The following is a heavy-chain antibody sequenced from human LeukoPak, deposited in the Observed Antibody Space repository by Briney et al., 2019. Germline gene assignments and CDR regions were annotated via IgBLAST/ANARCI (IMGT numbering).Heavy chain of an antibody. CDR3: ARADLPDAFDI. CDR2: INPSGGST. CDR1: GYTFTSYY. V-gene: IGHV1-46*01. J-gene: IGHJ3*02. Sequence: ASVKVSCKASGYTFTSYYMHWVRQAPGQGLEWMGIINPSGGSTSYAQKFQGRVTMTRDTSTSTVYMELSSLRSDDTAVYYCARADLPDAFDIWGQGTMVTVSS.